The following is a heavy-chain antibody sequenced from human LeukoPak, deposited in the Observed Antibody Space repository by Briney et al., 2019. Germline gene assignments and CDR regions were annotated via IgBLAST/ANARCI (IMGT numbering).Heavy chain of an antibody. J-gene: IGHJ6*02. D-gene: IGHD1-26*01. CDR2: IYHSGST. CDR1: GGSFSAYY. V-gene: IGHV4-34*01. Sequence: SETLSLTCGVYGGSFSAYYWSWIRQPPGKGLEWIGEIYHSGSTNYNPSLKSRVTISVDTSKNQFSLKMSSVTAADTAVFYCARQSGVSSDNYFGMAVWGQGTTVTVSS. CDR3: ARQSGVSSDNYFGMAV.